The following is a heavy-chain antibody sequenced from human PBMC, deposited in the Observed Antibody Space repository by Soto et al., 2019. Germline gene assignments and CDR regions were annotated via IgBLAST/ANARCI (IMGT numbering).Heavy chain of an antibody. D-gene: IGHD6-19*01. Sequence: PSETLSLTCTVSGGSISSYYWSWIRQPPGKGLEWIGYIYYSGSTNYNPSLKSRVTISVDTSKNQFSLKLSSVTAADTAVYYCARHFETVAGFDYWGQGTLVTVSS. J-gene: IGHJ4*02. CDR3: ARHFETVAGFDY. V-gene: IGHV4-59*08. CDR1: GGSISSYY. CDR2: IYYSGST.